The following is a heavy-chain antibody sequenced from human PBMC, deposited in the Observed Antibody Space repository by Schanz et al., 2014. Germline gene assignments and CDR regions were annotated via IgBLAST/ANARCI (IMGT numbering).Heavy chain of an antibody. CDR3: ARVDSGYDSHLCYYYYYMDV. D-gene: IGHD5-12*01. J-gene: IGHJ6*03. CDR1: GYTFTSHG. CDR2: IIPILGIA. V-gene: IGHV1-69*09. Sequence: QVQLVQSGTEVKKPGASVKVSCKASGYTFTSHGISWVRQAPGQGLEWMGRIIPILGIATYAQKFQGRVTFTADKSTSTAYMELSSLKSEDTAVYYCARVDSGYDSHLCYYYYYMDVWGKGTTVTVSS.